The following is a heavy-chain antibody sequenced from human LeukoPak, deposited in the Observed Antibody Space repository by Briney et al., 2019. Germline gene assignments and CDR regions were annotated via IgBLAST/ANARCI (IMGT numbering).Heavy chain of an antibody. V-gene: IGHV3-23*01. CDR2: VSGSGGST. CDR1: GFTFSSYT. CDR3: AASLPNIVVVPATKGPFGY. Sequence: GGSLRLSCAASGFTFSSYTMSWVRQAPGKGLEWVSGVSGSGGSTHYADSVKGRFTISRDNSKNTLYLQMNSLRAEDTAVYYCAASLPNIVVVPATKGPFGYWGQGTLVTISS. J-gene: IGHJ4*02. D-gene: IGHD2-2*01.